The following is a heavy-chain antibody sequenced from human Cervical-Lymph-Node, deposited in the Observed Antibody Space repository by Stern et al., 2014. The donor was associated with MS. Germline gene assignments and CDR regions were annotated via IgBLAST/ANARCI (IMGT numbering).Heavy chain of an antibody. CDR3: ARQI. J-gene: IGHJ3*02. V-gene: IGHV3-30*01. CDR1: GFIFSNYA. Sequence: VQLVESGGGVVQPGRSLRLSCAASGFIFSNYAMHWVRQPPGEGLEWVAVVSSDGANTYFADSVKGRFTISRDNSKNTLYLQMNSLKIEDTAIYYCARQIWGQGTMVTVSS. CDR2: VSSDGANT.